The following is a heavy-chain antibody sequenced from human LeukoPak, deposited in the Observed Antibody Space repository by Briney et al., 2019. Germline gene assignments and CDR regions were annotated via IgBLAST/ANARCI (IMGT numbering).Heavy chain of an antibody. Sequence: ASVKVSCKASGGTFSSYAISWVRQAPGQGLEWMGGIIPMFGTANYAQKFQGRVTITAGESTSTAYMELSSLKSEDTAVYYCAPEGGYDSSGYYYWGQGTLVTVSS. CDR2: IIPMFGTA. CDR1: GGTFSSYA. CDR3: APEGGYDSSGYYY. V-gene: IGHV1-69*13. J-gene: IGHJ4*02. D-gene: IGHD3-22*01.